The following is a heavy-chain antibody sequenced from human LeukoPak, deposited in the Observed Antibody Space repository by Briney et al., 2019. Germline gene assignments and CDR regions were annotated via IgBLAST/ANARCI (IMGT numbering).Heavy chain of an antibody. CDR3: AKDKGSGSYGGQFDY. CDR1: GFTFDDYA. CDR2: ISWNSGSI. J-gene: IGHJ4*02. Sequence: GGSLRLSCAASGFTFDDYAMHWVRPAPGEGLEWVSGISWNSGSIGYADSVKGRFTISRDNAKNSLYLQMNSLRAEDTALYYCAKDKGSGSYGGQFDYWGQGTLVTVSS. V-gene: IGHV3-9*01. D-gene: IGHD3-10*01.